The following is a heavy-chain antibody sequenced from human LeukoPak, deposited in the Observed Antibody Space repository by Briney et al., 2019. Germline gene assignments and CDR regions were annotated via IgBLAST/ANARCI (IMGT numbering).Heavy chain of an antibody. CDR3: AIYCSSTSCIGGY. V-gene: IGHV3-21*01. CDR2: ISSSSSYI. D-gene: IGHD2-2*01. J-gene: IGHJ4*02. Sequence: PGGSLRLSCAASGFTFSSYSMNWARQAPGKGLEWVSSISSSSSYIYYADSVKGRFTISRDNAKNSLYLQMNSLRAEDTAVYYCAIYCSSTSCIGGYWGQGTLVTVSS. CDR1: GFTFSSYS.